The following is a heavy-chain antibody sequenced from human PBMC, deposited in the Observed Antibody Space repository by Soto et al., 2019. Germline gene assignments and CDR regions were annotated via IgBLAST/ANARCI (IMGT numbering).Heavy chain of an antibody. D-gene: IGHD3-16*01. V-gene: IGHV4-59*03. CDR2: IYDSGDA. CDR1: GDSISSYF. CDR3: VSSRTTVFGDALDI. Sequence: SETLSLTCSVSGDSISSYFKNWIRQAPGKGLEWIGCIYDSGDANYNPSLKSRVTISLDTSKKQFSLKLSSVTAADTAVYYCVSSRTTVFGDALDIWALGTMVTVSS. J-gene: IGHJ3*02.